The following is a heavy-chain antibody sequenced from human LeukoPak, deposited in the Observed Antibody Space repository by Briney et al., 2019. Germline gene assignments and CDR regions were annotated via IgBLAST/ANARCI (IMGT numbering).Heavy chain of an antibody. CDR3: AKSASRLVSDYYYYMDV. J-gene: IGHJ6*03. CDR1: GFTFSSYG. Sequence: GGSLRLSCAASGFTFSSYGMHWVRQAPGKGLEWVAVISYDGSNKYYADSVKGRFTISRDNSKNSLYLQMNSLRTEDTALYYCAKSASRLVSDYYYYMDVWGKGTTVTVSS. V-gene: IGHV3-30*18. D-gene: IGHD2/OR15-2a*01. CDR2: ISYDGSNK.